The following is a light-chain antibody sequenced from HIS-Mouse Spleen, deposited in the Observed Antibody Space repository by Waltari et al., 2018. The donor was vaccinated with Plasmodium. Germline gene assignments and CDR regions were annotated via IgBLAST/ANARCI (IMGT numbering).Light chain of an antibody. Sequence: QPVLTQPPSSSASPGESARLTCTLPSDFNVGSYNIYWYQQTPGSPPRYLLYYYSDSDKGQGSGVPSRFSGSKDASANTGILLISGLQSEDEADYYCMIWPSNASGVFGGGTKLTVL. V-gene: IGLV5-37*01. J-gene: IGLJ3*02. CDR2: YYSDSDK. CDR3: MIWPSNASGV. CDR1: SDFNVGSYN.